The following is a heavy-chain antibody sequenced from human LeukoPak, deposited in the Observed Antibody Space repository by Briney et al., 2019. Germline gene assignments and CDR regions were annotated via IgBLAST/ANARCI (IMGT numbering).Heavy chain of an antibody. J-gene: IGHJ4*02. Sequence: SQTLSLTCAISGDSVSSNSAAWNWLRQSPSRGLEWLGRTYYRSKWYNDYAVSVKSRITITPDTSKNQFSLQLNSVTPEDTAVYYCARAIAAAGSYYFDYWGQGTLVTVSS. CDR1: GDSVSSNSAA. D-gene: IGHD6-13*01. CDR2: TYYRSKWYN. V-gene: IGHV6-1*01. CDR3: ARAIAAAGSYYFDY.